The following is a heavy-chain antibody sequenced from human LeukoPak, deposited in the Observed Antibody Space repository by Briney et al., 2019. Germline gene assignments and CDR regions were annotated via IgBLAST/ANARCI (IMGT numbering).Heavy chain of an antibody. CDR2: ITNGGSTI. V-gene: IGHV3-11*01. CDR1: GFTFSDYN. J-gene: IGHJ6*02. D-gene: IGHD4-23*01. Sequence: GGSLSLSCEASGFTFSDYNMNWVRQAPGKGLEWGSYITNGGSTIHHADPVKGRFTIPRDNPKKTLYLQKNSLRAEDTAGYYCARSIGLAGGGVDVWGQGTTVTVSS. CDR3: ARSIGLAGGGVDV.